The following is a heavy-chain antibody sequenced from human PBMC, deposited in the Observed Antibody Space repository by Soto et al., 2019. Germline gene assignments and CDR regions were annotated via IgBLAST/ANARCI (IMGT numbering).Heavy chain of an antibody. CDR3: ARDLKGIAVAGMGTFWFDP. Sequence: QVQLVQSGAEVKKPGSSVKVSCKASGGTFSSYAISWVRQAPGQGLEWMGGIIPIFGTANYAQKFQGRVTITADESTSTAYMELSSLRSEDTAVYYCARDLKGIAVAGMGTFWFDPWGQGTLVTVSS. J-gene: IGHJ5*02. V-gene: IGHV1-69*01. CDR1: GGTFSSYA. D-gene: IGHD6-19*01. CDR2: IIPIFGTA.